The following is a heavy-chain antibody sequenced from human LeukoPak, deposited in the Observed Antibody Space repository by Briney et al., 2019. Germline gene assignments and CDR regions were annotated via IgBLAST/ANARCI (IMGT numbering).Heavy chain of an antibody. V-gene: IGHV4-31*03. CDR1: GGSIGGKGYY. J-gene: IGHJ4*02. CDR3: ARGDGYNSNPDY. D-gene: IGHD5-24*01. CDR2: INYIGST. Sequence: PSETLSLTCTVSGGSIGGKGYYWSWIRQLPGKGLEWIGYINYIGSTYYNPSLKSRVTMSIDTSKRQFSLKLNSVNAADTAVYYCARGDGYNSNPDYWGQGTLVTVSS.